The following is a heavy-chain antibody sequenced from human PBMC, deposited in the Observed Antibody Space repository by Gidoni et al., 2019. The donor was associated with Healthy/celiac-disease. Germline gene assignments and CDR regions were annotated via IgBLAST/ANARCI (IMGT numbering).Heavy chain of an antibody. CDR2: IKSKTDGGTT. CDR3: TSLSYRLNYYGSGSYYQFDY. Sequence: EVQLVESGGGLVKPGGSLRLSCAASGFTFSNAWMNWVSQAPGKGLEWVGRIKSKTDGGTTDYAAPVKGRFTISRDDSKNTLYLQMNSLKTEDTAVYYCTSLSYRLNYYGSGSYYQFDYWGQGTLVTVSS. V-gene: IGHV3-15*07. J-gene: IGHJ4*02. CDR1: GFTFSNAW. D-gene: IGHD3-10*01.